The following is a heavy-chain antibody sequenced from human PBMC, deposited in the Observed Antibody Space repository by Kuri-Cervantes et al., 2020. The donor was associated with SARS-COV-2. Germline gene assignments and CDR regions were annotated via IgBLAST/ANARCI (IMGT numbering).Heavy chain of an antibody. CDR3: ARDLLVRIRAHAFDI. V-gene: IGHV3-13*03. D-gene: IGHD2-8*02. Sequence: GESLKISCAACGFTFSSYDMHWVRQATGKGLEWVSAIGTAGDTYYPGSVKGQFTISRDNAKNSLYLQMNSLRAEDTAVYYCARDLLVRIRAHAFDIWGQGTMVTVSS. CDR1: GFTFSSYD. J-gene: IGHJ3*02. CDR2: IGTAGDT.